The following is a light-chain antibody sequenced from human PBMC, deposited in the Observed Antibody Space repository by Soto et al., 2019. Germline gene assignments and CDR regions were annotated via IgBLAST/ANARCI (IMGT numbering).Light chain of an antibody. J-gene: IGLJ1*01. V-gene: IGLV2-23*02. CDR2: GVS. Sequence: QSALTQPASVSGSPGQSITISCTGTSSDVGSYNHVSWYQQHPGKAPKLMIYGVSKRPSGVSDRFSGSKSGNTASLTISGLQAEDEADYYCCSYAVTSTFVFGTGAKVTVL. CDR3: CSYAVTSTFV. CDR1: SSDVGSYNH.